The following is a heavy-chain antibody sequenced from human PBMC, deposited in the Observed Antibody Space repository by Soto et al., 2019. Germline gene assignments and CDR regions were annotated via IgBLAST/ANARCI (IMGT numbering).Heavy chain of an antibody. CDR3: ARLAGVPAALGPPKNWFDP. CDR1: GGSISSSSYY. V-gene: IGHV4-39*01. CDR2: IYYSGST. J-gene: IGHJ5*02. Sequence: QLQLQESGPGLVKPSETLSLTCTVSGGSISSSSYYWGWIRQPPGKGLEWIGSIYYSGSTYYNPSLKSRVTISVDTSKNQFSLKLSSVTAADTAVYYCARLAGVPAALGPPKNWFDPWGQGTLVTVSS. D-gene: IGHD2-2*01.